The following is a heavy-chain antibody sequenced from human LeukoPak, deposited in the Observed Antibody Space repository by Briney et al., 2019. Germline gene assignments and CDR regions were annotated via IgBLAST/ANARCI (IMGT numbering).Heavy chain of an antibody. CDR3: ASIWAKVYSSGWSPPVWGMDV. J-gene: IGHJ6*02. V-gene: IGHV3-21*01. Sequence: GGSLRLSCAASGFTFSSYSMNWVRQAPGKGLEWVSSISSSNSYIYYADSVKGRFTISRDNAKNSLYLQMNSLRAEDTAVYYCASIWAKVYSSGWSPPVWGMDVWGQGTTVTVSS. CDR1: GFTFSSYS. D-gene: IGHD6-19*01. CDR2: ISSSNSYI.